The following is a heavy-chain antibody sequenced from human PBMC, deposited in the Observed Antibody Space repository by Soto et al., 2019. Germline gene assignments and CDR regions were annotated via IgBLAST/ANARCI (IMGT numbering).Heavy chain of an antibody. D-gene: IGHD1-26*01. V-gene: IGHV4-59*01. CDR3: ARFPGYSTSWAALDI. J-gene: IGHJ3*02. Sequence: ETLSLTCSVSGASISSYYWSWIRQPPGKGLEWIGYIFYTGSTDYNPSLQSRVAISIGASRKDFSLKMTSVTAADTAIYYCARFPGYSTSWAALDIWGQGTLVTVS. CDR2: IFYTGST. CDR1: GASISSYY.